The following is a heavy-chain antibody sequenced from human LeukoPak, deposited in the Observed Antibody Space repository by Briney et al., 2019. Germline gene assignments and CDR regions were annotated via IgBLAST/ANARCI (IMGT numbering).Heavy chain of an antibody. D-gene: IGHD2-2*01. CDR2: MNPNSGNT. CDR3: ARANIVVVPAADYYYYYYMDV. V-gene: IGHV1-8*03. CDR1: GYTFTSYY. Sequence: GASVKVSCKASGYTFTSYYMHWVRQAPGQGLEWMGWMNPNSGNTGYAQKFQGRVTITRNTSISTAYMELSSLRSEDTAVYYCARANIVVVPAADYYYYYYMDVWGKGTTVTVSS. J-gene: IGHJ6*03.